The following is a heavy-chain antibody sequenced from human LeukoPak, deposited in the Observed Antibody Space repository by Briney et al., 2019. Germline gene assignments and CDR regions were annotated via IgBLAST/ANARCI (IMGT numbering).Heavy chain of an antibody. Sequence: GGSLRLSCAASGFTVSSNYMSWVRQAPGKGLEWVSVIYTGGSTYYADSVKGRFTISRDNAKNTLYVQMNSLRAEDTAMYYCSTGSGHAFDIWGRGTMVTVSS. CDR1: GFTVSSNY. D-gene: IGHD3-10*01. J-gene: IGHJ3*02. CDR2: IYTGGST. CDR3: STGSGHAFDI. V-gene: IGHV3-53*01.